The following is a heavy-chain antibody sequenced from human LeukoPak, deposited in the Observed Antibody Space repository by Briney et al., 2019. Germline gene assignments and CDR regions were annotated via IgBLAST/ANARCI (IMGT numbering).Heavy chain of an antibody. CDR2: INHSGST. V-gene: IGHV4-34*01. CDR1: GGSITLTDYY. Sequence: SESLSLTCTVSGGSITLTDYYWSWIRQPPGKGLEWIGEINHSGSTNYNPSLKSRVTISVDTSKNQFSLKLSSVTAADTAVYYCARGIVVVPVRSYYYYMDVWGKGTTVTVSS. J-gene: IGHJ6*03. CDR3: ARGIVVVPVRSYYYYMDV. D-gene: IGHD2-2*01.